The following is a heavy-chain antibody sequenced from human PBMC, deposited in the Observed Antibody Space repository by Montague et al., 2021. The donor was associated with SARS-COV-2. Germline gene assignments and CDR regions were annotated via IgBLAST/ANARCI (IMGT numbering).Heavy chain of an antibody. CDR3: ARDSSSGSNWYYYYGMDV. D-gene: IGHD6-13*01. Sequence: SLRLSCEAYGFTFSSYGMHWVRQAPGKGLEWVAIIWYDGSKNYYXDSXKGRFTISRDNSKNTLYLQMNTLRAEDTAVSYCARDSSSGSNWYYYYGMDVWGQGTTVTVSS. J-gene: IGHJ6*02. V-gene: IGHV3-33*01. CDR2: IWYDGSKN. CDR1: GFTFSSYG.